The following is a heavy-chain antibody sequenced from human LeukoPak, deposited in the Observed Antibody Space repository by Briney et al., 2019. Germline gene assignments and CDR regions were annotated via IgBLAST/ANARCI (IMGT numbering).Heavy chain of an antibody. CDR1: GFTFSNYD. D-gene: IGHD5-18*01. J-gene: IGHJ6*02. CDR3: ATSTAVESYGMDV. Sequence: PGGSLRLSCAASGFTFSNYDMHWVRQATGRGLEWVSTIGTAGDIYYPDSVKGRLTISRENAKSSLYLQMNSLRAEDTAVYYCATSTAVESYGMDVWGQGTTVTVSS. CDR2: IGTAGDI. V-gene: IGHV3-13*01.